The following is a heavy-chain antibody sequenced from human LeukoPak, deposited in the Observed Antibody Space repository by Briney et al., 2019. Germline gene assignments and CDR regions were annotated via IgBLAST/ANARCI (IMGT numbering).Heavy chain of an antibody. CDR3: ARSLHSYWYFDL. J-gene: IGHJ2*01. CDR1: GGSISSYY. V-gene: IGHV4-59*01. CDR2: IYYSGST. Sequence: SETLSLTCTVSGGSISSYYWSWIRQPPGKGLEWIGYIYYSGSTNYNPSLKSRVTISVDTSKNQFSLKLSSVTAADTAVYYCARSLHSYWYFDLWGRGTLVTVSS. D-gene: IGHD5/OR15-5a*01.